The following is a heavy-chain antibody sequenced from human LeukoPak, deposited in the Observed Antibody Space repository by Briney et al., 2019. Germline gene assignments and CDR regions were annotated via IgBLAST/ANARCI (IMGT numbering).Heavy chain of an antibody. D-gene: IGHD3-9*01. CDR3: ARAGATYYDILTGYYRDGYFDY. CDR2: ISSSSSYI. Sequence: GGSLRLSCAASGLTFSSYSMNWVRQAPGKGLEWVSSISSSSSYIYYAYSVKGRFTISRDNAKSSLYMQMNSLRAEDTAVYYCARAGATYYDILTGYYRDGYFDYWGQGTLVTVSS. CDR1: GLTFSSYS. V-gene: IGHV3-21*01. J-gene: IGHJ4*02.